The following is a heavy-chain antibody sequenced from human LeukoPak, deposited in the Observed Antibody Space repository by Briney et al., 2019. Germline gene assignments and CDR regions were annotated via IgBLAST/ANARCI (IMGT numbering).Heavy chain of an antibody. CDR2: IKQDGSEK. V-gene: IGHV3-7*01. CDR1: GFTFGSYW. CDR3: ARVEGYCSSTSCRPNYFDL. Sequence: GGSLRLXCAASGFTFGSYWMSWVRQAPGKGLEWVANIKQDGSEKYYVDSVKGRFTISRDNAKNSLYLQMNSLRAEDTAVYYCARVEGYCSSTSCRPNYFDLWGRGTLVTVSS. D-gene: IGHD2-2*01. J-gene: IGHJ2*01.